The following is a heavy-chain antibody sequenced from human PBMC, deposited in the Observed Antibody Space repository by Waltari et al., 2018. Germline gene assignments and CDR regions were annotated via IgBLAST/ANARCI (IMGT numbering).Heavy chain of an antibody. CDR3: GEAPIGARPCYCDY. Sequence: EAQLLEAGGTLVLPGRCLTLACAVSGFTLSSYAMSSVRPAPGKGLEWIAVINRGGSTTYYPASVSGLFILAGTNTKQIPLLQMTVTGAEDAVVYYWGEAPIGARPCYCDYWGQGTLVTVSS. J-gene: IGHJ4*02. D-gene: IGHD6-6*01. V-gene: IGHV3-23*03. CDR2: INRGGSTT. CDR1: GFTLSSYA.